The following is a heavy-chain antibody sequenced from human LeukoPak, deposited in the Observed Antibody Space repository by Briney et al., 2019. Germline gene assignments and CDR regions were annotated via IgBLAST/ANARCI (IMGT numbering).Heavy chain of an antibody. CDR3: ARAYSSSWPVDY. V-gene: IGHV3-23*01. CDR2: ITGSTGST. CDR1: GFTFSSYA. D-gene: IGHD6-13*01. J-gene: IGHJ4*02. Sequence: GGSLRLSCAASGFTFSSYAMSWVRQAPGKGLEGVSSITGSTGSTYYADSVKGRFTISRDNSKNTLYLQMNSLRAEDTAVYYCARAYSSSWPVDYWGQGTLVTVSS.